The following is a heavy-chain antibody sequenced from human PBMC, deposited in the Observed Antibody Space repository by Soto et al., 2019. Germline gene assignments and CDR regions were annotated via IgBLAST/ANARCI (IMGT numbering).Heavy chain of an antibody. J-gene: IGHJ4*02. CDR2: ISRDGGTK. Sequence: QVQLVESGGGVVQPGRSLRLSCAVSGFTVSTYGMHWVRQAPGKGLEWVAVISRDGGTKYYADSVKGRFTISRDNSRNTLFLDMNRLRGDDVGVYSCPGEGASGYWGQGALVTVSS. D-gene: IGHD3-10*01. V-gene: IGHV3-30*03. CDR1: GFTVSTYG. CDR3: PGEGASGY.